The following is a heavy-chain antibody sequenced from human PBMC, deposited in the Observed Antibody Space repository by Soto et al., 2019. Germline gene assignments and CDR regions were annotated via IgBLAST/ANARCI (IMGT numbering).Heavy chain of an antibody. D-gene: IGHD1-26*01. V-gene: IGHV3-74*01. CDR3: VRVGSGSYSWRDP. J-gene: IGHJ5*02. CDR1: GFIFSSYW. Sequence: GGSLRLSCTASGFIFSSYWMHWVRQAPGKGLVWVSRINTDGGTTTYAESVKGRFTISRDNARNTLYLQMNSLRPEDTALYYCVRVGSGSYSWRDPWGQGTLVTVSS. CDR2: INTDGGTT.